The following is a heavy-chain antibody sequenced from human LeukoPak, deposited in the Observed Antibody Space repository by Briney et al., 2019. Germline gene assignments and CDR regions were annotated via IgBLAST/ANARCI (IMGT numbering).Heavy chain of an antibody. J-gene: IGHJ4*02. CDR2: IKEDGSVR. Sequence: GGSLRLSCAVSGFTFRMSWVRQAPGTGLEWVANIKEDGSVRYNVDSVKGRFTISRDNAENSVYLQMNSLRAEDTAVYYCARDPGISAAGTVGYFDYWGQGTLVTVSS. CDR3: ARDPGISAAGTVGYFDY. CDR1: GFTFR. V-gene: IGHV3-7*01. D-gene: IGHD6-13*01.